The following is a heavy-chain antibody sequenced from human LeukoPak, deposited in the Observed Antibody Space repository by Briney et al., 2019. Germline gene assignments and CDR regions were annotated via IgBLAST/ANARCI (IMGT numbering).Heavy chain of an antibody. D-gene: IGHD3-3*01. CDR2: IYTSGST. CDR3: ARGWARGYDFWSDNWFDP. Sequence: SETLSLTCTVSGGSISSGSYYWSWIRQPSGKRLEWIGRIYTSGSTNYNPSLKSRVTISVDTSKNQFSLKLSSVTAADTAVYYCARGWARGYDFWSDNWFDPWGQGTLVTVSS. J-gene: IGHJ5*02. V-gene: IGHV4-61*02. CDR1: GGSISSGSYY.